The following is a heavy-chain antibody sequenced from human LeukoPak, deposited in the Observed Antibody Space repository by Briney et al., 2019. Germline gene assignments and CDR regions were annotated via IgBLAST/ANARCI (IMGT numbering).Heavy chain of an antibody. V-gene: IGHV1-69*05. CDR3: ASELGATNYYYYYMDV. CDR2: IIPIFGTA. CDR1: GGTFSSYA. J-gene: IGHJ6*03. D-gene: IGHD1-26*01. Sequence: APVKVSCKASGGTFSSYAISWVRQAPGQGLEWMGRIIPIFGTANYAQKFQGRVTITTDESTSTAYMELSSLRSEDTAVYYCASELGATNYYYYYMDVWGKGTTVTVSS.